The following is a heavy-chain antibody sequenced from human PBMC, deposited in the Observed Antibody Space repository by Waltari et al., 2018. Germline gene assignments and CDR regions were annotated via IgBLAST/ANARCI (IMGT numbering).Heavy chain of an antibody. J-gene: IGHJ6*03. CDR3: ARGRAPQRNYMDV. V-gene: IGHV4-34*01. Sequence: KPSETLSLTCAVYGGSFSGYYWSWIRQPPGKGLEWIGEINHSGSTNYNPSLKSRVTISVDTSKNQFSLKLSSVTAADTAVYYCARGRAPQRNYMDVWGKGTTVTVSS. CDR2: INHSGST. CDR1: GGSFSGYY.